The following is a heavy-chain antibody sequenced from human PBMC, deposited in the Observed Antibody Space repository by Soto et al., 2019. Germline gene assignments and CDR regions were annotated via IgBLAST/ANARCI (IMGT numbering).Heavy chain of an antibody. D-gene: IGHD1-26*01. CDR2: ISGSGDKT. J-gene: IGHJ4*02. CDR1: ELIFSDCA. Sequence: GGSMRLACPASELIFSDCAMSWDRRAPGKRLECVACISGSGDKTFYADSVKGRFTISRDNSKNTVSLHMNSLRVDDTAVYFCAKDRFGIVGPVDYWGPGTLVTVSS. V-gene: IGHV3-23*01. CDR3: AKDRFGIVGPVDY.